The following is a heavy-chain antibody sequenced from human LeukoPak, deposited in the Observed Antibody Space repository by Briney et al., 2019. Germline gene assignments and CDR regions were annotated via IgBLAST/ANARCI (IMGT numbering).Heavy chain of an antibody. CDR3: ARVAGHLGGYSGYIDY. CDR1: GFTYSSYS. Sequence: GGSLTLSCAASGFTYSSYSMNWVRQAPGKGLEWVSCITTSSSYIYYADSVKGRFTISRDNAKNSLYLQMNSLRAEDTAVYYCARVAGHLGGYSGYIDYWGQGTLVTVSS. V-gene: IGHV3-21*01. D-gene: IGHD5-12*01. CDR2: ITTSSSYI. J-gene: IGHJ4*02.